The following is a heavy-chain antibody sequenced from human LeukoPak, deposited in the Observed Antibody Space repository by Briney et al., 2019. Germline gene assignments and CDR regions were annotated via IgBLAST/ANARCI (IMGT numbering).Heavy chain of an antibody. V-gene: IGHV3-53*01. J-gene: IGHJ4*02. CDR3: ARVGYYGDYALALDH. D-gene: IGHD4-17*01. Sequence: EGSLRLSCVASGFDVSSNYMSWVRQAPGKGLDWVSLLYRDGTTYYAESVKGRFTISRDSSKSTLYLQMNSLTVEDTALYYCARVGYYGDYALALDHWGQGTLVSVSS. CDR1: GFDVSSNY. CDR2: LYRDGTT.